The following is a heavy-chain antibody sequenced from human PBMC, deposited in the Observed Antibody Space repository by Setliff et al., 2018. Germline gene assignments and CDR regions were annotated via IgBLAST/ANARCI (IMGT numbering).Heavy chain of an antibody. D-gene: IGHD2-8*02. CDR2: IIPIFGTA. Sequence: GASVKVSCKASGYTFTSYGISWVRQAPGQGLEWMGGIIPIFGTANYAQKFQGRVTMTRNTSISTAYMELCSLRSEDTAVYYCARGGVVLYWGQGTLVTVSS. V-gene: IGHV1-8*01. CDR1: GYTFTSYG. J-gene: IGHJ4*02. CDR3: ARGGVVLY.